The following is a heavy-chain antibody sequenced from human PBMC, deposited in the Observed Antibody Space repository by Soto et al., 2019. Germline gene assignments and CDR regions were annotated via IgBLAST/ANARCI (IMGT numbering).Heavy chain of an antibody. Sequence: SLRLSCAASGFTFGDYRMHWGWKRQPTGLGWVSVRSRYNGARSYSNSSVGRFTTSRDNAKNSLYLQMNSLRAEDTALYYCTKDFMTTLVTGFVDSWGQGTLVTVSS. J-gene: IGHJ5*01. D-gene: IGHD4-4*01. CDR3: TKDFMTTLVTGFVDS. CDR1: GFTFGDYR. V-gene: IGHV3-9*01. CDR2: RSRYNGAR.